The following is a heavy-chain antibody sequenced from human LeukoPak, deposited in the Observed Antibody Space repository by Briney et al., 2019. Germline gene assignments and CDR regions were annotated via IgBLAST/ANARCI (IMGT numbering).Heavy chain of an antibody. D-gene: IGHD6-6*01. V-gene: IGHV3-21*01. CDR1: GFTFSSYS. J-gene: IGHJ5*02. Sequence: GGSLRLSCAASGFTFSSYSMNWVRQAPGKGLEWVSSISSSSSYIYYADSVKGRFTISRDNAKNSLYLQMNSLRAEDTAVYYCARGMAYGSSSKIDHWGQGILVTVSS. CDR3: ARGMAYGSSSKIDH. CDR2: ISSSSSYI.